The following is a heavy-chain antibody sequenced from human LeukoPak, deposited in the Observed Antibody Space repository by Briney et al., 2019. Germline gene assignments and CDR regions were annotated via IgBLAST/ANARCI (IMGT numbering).Heavy chain of an antibody. D-gene: IGHD4-11*01. V-gene: IGHV3-33*06. J-gene: IGHJ4*02. CDR3: AKDAQRGFDYSNSLEY. Sequence: GGSLRLSCAASGFTYSHYGMHWVRQAPGKGLEWVAVWSDGTEKYYADAVKGRFTISRDNSRNTLHLQMNSLRGEDTAVYYCAKDAQRGFDYSNSLEYWGQGSLGTVSS. CDR2: WSDGTEK. CDR1: GFTYSHYG.